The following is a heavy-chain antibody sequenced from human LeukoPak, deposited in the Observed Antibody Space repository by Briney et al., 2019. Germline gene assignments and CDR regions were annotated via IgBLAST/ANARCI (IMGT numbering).Heavy chain of an antibody. Sequence: GGSLRLYCAASGFTFSSYAMSWVRQAPGKGLEWVSAVSGSGGSTYYADSVKGRFTISRDNSKNTLFLQMNSLRAEDTAVYYCARGGYYYDSSDYYPFDYWGQGTLVTVSS. CDR1: GFTFSSYA. V-gene: IGHV3-23*01. CDR2: VSGSGGST. J-gene: IGHJ4*02. D-gene: IGHD3-22*01. CDR3: ARGGYYYDSSDYYPFDY.